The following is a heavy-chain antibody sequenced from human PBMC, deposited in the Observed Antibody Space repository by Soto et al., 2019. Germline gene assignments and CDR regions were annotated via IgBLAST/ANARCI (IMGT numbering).Heavy chain of an antibody. Sequence: QVQLVESGGGVVQPGRSLRLSCAASGFTFSSYGMHWVRQAPGKGLEWVAVIWYDGSNKYYADSVKGRFTISRDNSKNALYLQMNSLRAEDTAVYYCAREMAAAFDYWGQGTLVTVSS. V-gene: IGHV3-33*01. CDR1: GFTFSSYG. CDR2: IWYDGSNK. CDR3: AREMAAAFDY. D-gene: IGHD6-13*01. J-gene: IGHJ4*02.